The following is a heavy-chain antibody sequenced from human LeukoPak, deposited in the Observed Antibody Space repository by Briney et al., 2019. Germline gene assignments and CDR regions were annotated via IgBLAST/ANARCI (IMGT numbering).Heavy chain of an antibody. CDR1: GGSISSYY. CDR2: IYYSGST. Sequence: PSETLSLTCTVSGGSISSYYWSWIRQPPGKGLEWIGYIYYSGSTNYNPSLKSRVTISVDTSKNQFSLKLSSVTAADTAVYYCARDSMVRGVIKVGGRSLDYWGQGTLVTVSS. D-gene: IGHD3-10*01. V-gene: IGHV4-59*12. CDR3: ARDSMVRGVIKVGGRSLDY. J-gene: IGHJ4*02.